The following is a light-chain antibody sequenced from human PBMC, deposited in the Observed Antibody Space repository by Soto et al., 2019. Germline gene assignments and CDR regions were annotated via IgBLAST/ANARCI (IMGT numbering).Light chain of an antibody. Sequence: DIQMTQSPSSLAASEGDRVTITCRASQSISTYLNWYRQKPGKAPKLLIYAGSSLQSGVPSRFSGSGSGTDFTLSISSLEPEDFGTYYCQQSYNTPSTFGQGTQVDIK. CDR3: QQSYNTPST. V-gene: IGKV1-39*01. CDR1: QSISTY. CDR2: AGS. J-gene: IGKJ1*01.